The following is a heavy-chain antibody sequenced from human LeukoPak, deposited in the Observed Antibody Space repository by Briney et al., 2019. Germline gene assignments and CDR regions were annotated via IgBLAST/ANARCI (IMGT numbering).Heavy chain of an antibody. V-gene: IGHV4-34*01. CDR2: INHSGST. J-gene: IGHJ4*02. CDR3: ARGLAARGRYGMYFDY. Sequence: SETLSLTYAVYGGSFSGYYWSWIRQPPGKGLEWIGEINHSGSTNYNPSLKSRVTISVDTSKNQFSLKLSSVTAADTAVYYCARGLAARGRYGMYFDYWGQGTLVTVSS. CDR1: GGSFSGYY. D-gene: IGHD4-17*01.